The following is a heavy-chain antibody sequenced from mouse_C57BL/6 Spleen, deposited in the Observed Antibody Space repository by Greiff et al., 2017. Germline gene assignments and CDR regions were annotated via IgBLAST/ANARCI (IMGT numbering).Heavy chain of an antibody. D-gene: IGHD1-1*01. CDR1: GYTFTSYG. Sequence: VQRVESGAELARPGASVKLSCKASGYTFTSYGISWVKQRTGQGLEWIGEIYPRSGNTYYNEKFKGKATLTADKSSSTAYMELRSLTSEDSAVYFCARGRPYGSSPDWYFDVWGTGTTVTVSS. V-gene: IGHV1-81*01. J-gene: IGHJ1*03. CDR3: ARGRPYGSSPDWYFDV. CDR2: IYPRSGNT.